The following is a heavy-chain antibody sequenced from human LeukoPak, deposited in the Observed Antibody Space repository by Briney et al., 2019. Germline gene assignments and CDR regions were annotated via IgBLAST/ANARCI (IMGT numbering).Heavy chain of an antibody. Sequence: GGSLRLPCAASGFTVSSNYMSWVRQAPGKGLEWVSVIYSGGSTYYADSVKGRFTISRHNSKNTLYLQMNSLRAEDTAVYYCARITVNCSGGSCYPNWFDPWGQGTLVTVSS. J-gene: IGHJ5*02. D-gene: IGHD2-15*01. CDR1: GFTVSSNY. CDR3: ARITVNCSGGSCYPNWFDP. V-gene: IGHV3-53*04. CDR2: IYSGGST.